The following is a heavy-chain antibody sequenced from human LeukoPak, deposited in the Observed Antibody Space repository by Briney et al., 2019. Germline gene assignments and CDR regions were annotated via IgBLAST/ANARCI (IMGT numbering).Heavy chain of an antibody. CDR1: GLIVSNNY. J-gene: IGHJ2*01. CDR2: IYSGGST. V-gene: IGHV3-53*01. CDR3: ARDQEGRSCSGGTCYLGWSFDL. D-gene: IGHD2-15*01. Sequence: PGGSLRLSCAASGLIVSNNYMNWVRLAPGKGLEWVSIIYSGGSTHYADSVKGRFTVSRDNSKNTLYLQMNSLRAEDTAVYYCARDQEGRSCSGGTCYLGWSFDLRGRGTLVTVSS.